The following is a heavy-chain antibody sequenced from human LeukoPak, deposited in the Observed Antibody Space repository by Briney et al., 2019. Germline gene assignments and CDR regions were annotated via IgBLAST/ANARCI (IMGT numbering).Heavy chain of an antibody. CDR2: IKQDGGEK. D-gene: IGHD6-19*01. Sequence: GGSLRLSCAASGFTFSAYWMAWLRQAPGKGLEWVASIKQDGGEKFYMDSVKGRFTISKDNSKNSLYLQMNSLRAEDTAVYYCARDKLVREGIAVAGTFDYWGQGTLVTVSS. CDR3: ARDKLVREGIAVAGTFDY. V-gene: IGHV3-7*01. CDR1: GFTFSAYW. J-gene: IGHJ4*02.